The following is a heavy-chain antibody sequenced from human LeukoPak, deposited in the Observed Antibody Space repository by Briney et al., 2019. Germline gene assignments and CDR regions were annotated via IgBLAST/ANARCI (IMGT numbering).Heavy chain of an antibody. CDR2: INHSGST. J-gene: IGHJ4*02. Sequence: SETLSLTCAAYGGSFSGYYWSWIRQPPGKGLEWIGEINHSGSTNYNPSLKSRVTISVDTSKNQFSLKLSSVTAADTAVYYCARGPVYGYWGQGTLVTVSS. D-gene: IGHD2-8*01. CDR1: GGSFSGYY. CDR3: ARGPVYGY. V-gene: IGHV4-34*01.